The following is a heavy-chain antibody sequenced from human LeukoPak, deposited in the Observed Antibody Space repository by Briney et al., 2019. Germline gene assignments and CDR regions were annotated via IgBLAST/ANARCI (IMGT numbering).Heavy chain of an antibody. CDR2: ISGSGDST. D-gene: IGHD5-12*01. Sequence: GGSLRLSCAASGFTFSSYAMSWVRQAPGKGLEWVSAISGSGDSTYYADSVKGRFTISRDNSKNTLYAQMNSLRAEDTAVYYCAKYYVATSFFDYWGQGTLVTVSS. J-gene: IGHJ4*02. CDR1: GFTFSSYA. CDR3: AKYYVATSFFDY. V-gene: IGHV3-23*01.